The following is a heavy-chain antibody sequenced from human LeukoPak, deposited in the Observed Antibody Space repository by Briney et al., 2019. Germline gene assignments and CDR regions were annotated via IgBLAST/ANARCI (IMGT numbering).Heavy chain of an antibody. Sequence: GASVKFSCKASGYTFTSYGISWVRQAPGQGLGWMGWISAYNGNTNYAQKFQGRVTMTRNTSISTAYMELSSLRSEDTAIYYCARVPRTAVAIWGQGTMVTVSS. CDR2: ISAYNGNT. J-gene: IGHJ3*02. D-gene: IGHD6-19*01. CDR1: GYTFTSYG. V-gene: IGHV1-18*01. CDR3: ARVPRTAVAI.